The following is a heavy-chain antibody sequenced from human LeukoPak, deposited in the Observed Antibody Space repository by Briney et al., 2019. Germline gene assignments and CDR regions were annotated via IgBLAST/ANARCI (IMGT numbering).Heavy chain of an antibody. J-gene: IGHJ6*02. D-gene: IGHD6-19*01. CDR3: AREPDPRSSGWYRYYYYYGMDV. CDR1: GFIFSSYS. CDR2: ISSSSSTI. Sequence: GGSLRLSWAASGFIFSSYSMKWVRQDPGKGLEWVSYISSSSSTIYYADSVKGRFTISIDNAKNSLYLQMNSLRAEDTAVYYCAREPDPRSSGWYRYYYYYGMDVWGQGTTVTVSS. V-gene: IGHV3-48*01.